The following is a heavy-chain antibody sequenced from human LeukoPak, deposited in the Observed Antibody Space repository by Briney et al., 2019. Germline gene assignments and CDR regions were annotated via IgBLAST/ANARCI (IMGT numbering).Heavy chain of an antibody. J-gene: IGHJ4*02. CDR2: TYYRSAWYN. Sequence: SQTLSLTCAISGDSVSRDSIAWNWIRQSPSRGLEWLGRTYYRSAWYNDYAVSVKGRITINPDTSKNQFSLQLNSVTPEDTAVFYWARGTGGPHFDYWGQEPRVPASS. V-gene: IGHV6-1*01. D-gene: IGHD1-1*01. CDR1: GDSVSRDSIA. CDR3: ARGTGGPHFDY.